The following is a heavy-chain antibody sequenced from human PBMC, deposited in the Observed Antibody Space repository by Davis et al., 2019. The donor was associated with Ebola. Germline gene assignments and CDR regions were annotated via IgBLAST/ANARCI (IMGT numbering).Heavy chain of an antibody. CDR3: ARERYSSGWQSYFDY. Sequence: PSETLSLTCTVSGGSISSYYWSWIRQPAGKGLEWIGRIYTSGSTNYNPSLKSRVTMSVDTSKNQFSLKLSSVTAADTAVYYCARERYSSGWQSYFDYWGQGTLVTVSS. V-gene: IGHV4-4*07. CDR1: GGSISSYY. J-gene: IGHJ4*02. CDR2: IYTSGST. D-gene: IGHD6-19*01.